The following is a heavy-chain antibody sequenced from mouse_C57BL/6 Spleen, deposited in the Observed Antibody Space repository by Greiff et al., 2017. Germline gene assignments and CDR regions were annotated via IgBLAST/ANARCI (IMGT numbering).Heavy chain of an antibody. CDR1: GFTFSSYA. J-gene: IGHJ4*01. V-gene: IGHV5-4*01. Sequence: EVKLVESGGGLVKPGGSLKLSCAASGFTFSSYAMSWVRQTPEKRLEWVATISDGGSYTYYPDNVKGRFTISRDTAKNNLYLQMSHLKSEDTAMYYCAREKRYYCGSSYENYAMDYWGQGTSVTVSS. D-gene: IGHD1-1*01. CDR2: ISDGGSYT. CDR3: AREKRYYCGSSYENYAMDY.